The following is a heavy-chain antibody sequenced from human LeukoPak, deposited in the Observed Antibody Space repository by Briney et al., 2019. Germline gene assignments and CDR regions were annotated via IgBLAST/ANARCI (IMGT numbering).Heavy chain of an antibody. CDR3: AIHQRYCSSTSCQIQMGWFDP. J-gene: IGHJ5*02. CDR1: GGSISSGGYY. CDR2: IYHSGST. V-gene: IGHV4-30-2*01. D-gene: IGHD2-2*01. Sequence: SQTLSLTCTVSGGSISSGGYYWSWIRQPPGKGLEWIGYIYHSGSTYYNPSLKSRVTISVDRSKNQFSLKLSSVTAADTAVYYCAIHQRYCSSTSCQIQMGWFDPWGQGTLVTVSS.